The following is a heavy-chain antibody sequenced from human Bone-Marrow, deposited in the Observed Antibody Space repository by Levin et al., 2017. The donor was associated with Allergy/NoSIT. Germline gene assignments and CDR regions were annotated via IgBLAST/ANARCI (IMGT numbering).Heavy chain of an antibody. CDR2: IDTSGSI. CDR3: SGSGVDYSDIDLDS. V-gene: IGHV4-4*07. J-gene: IGHJ4*02. D-gene: IGHD3-22*01. CDR1: GSSIHNYY. Sequence: PSETLSLTCTVSGSSIHNYYWSWIRQPAGKGLEWIGHIDTSGSIFYNPSLKSRVAMSVDTSKHQSSLRLRSVTAADTAVYYCSGSGVDYSDIDLDSWGQGTLVTVSS.